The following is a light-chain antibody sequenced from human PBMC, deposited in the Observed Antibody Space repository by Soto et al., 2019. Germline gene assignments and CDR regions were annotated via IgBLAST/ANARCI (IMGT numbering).Light chain of an antibody. V-gene: IGKV3-20*01. J-gene: IGKJ1*01. CDR1: QSVSSSY. CDR2: GAS. Sequence: EIVLSQSPGTLSLTPGGRATLSCRASQSVSSSYLAWYQQKPGQAPRLLIYGASSRATGIPDRFSGSGSGTDFTLTISRLEPEDFAVYYCQQYGSSPPTFGQGTKVDNK. CDR3: QQYGSSPPT.